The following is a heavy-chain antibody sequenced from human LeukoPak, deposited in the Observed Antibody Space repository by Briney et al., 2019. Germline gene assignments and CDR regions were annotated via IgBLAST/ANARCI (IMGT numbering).Heavy chain of an antibody. J-gene: IGHJ4*02. CDR2: IRYDGSNK. CDR3: ACPPEDDILTGYSY. CDR1: GFTFSSYG. V-gene: IGHV3-30*02. D-gene: IGHD3-9*01. Sequence: GGSLRLSCAASGFTFSSYGMHWVRQAPGKGLEWVAFIRYDGSNKYYADSVKGRFTISRDNSRNTLYLQMNSLRAEDTAVYYCACPPEDDILTGYSYWGQGTLVTVSS.